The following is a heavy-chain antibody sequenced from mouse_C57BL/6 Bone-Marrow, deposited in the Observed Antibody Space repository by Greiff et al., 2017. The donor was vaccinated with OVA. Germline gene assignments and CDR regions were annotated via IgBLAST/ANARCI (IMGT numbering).Heavy chain of an antibody. CDR3: AREGVGRKGTWFAY. J-gene: IGHJ3*01. D-gene: IGHD4-1*01. CDR1: GYTFTSYG. CDR2: IYPRSGNT. V-gene: IGHV1-81*01. Sequence: QVQLKESGAELARPGASVKLSCKASGYTFTSYGISWVKQRTGQGLEWIGEIYPRSGNTYYNEKFKGKATLTADKSSSTAYMELRSLTSEDSAVYFCAREGVGRKGTWFAYWGQGTLVTVSA.